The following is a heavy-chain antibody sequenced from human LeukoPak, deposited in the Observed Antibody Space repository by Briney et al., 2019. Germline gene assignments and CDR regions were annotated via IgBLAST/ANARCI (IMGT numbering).Heavy chain of an antibody. CDR1: GFTVSSNY. CDR2: IYSGGST. V-gene: IGHV3-66*01. Sequence: GGSLRLSCAASGFTVSSNYMSWVRQAPGKGLEWVSVIYSGGSTYYADSVKGRFTISRDNSKNTLYLQMNSLRAEDTAVYYCAKEGNYDILYYYGMDVWGQGTTVTVSS. CDR3: AKEGNYDILYYYGMDV. D-gene: IGHD3-9*01. J-gene: IGHJ6*02.